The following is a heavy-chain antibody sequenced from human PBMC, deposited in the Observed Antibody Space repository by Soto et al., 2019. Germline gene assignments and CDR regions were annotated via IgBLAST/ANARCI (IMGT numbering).Heavy chain of an antibody. CDR2: IYYSGST. Sequence: SETLSLTCTVSGGSISSSSYYWGWIRQPPGKGLEWIGSIYYSGSTYYNPSLKSRVTISVDTSKNQFSLQLNSVTPEDTAVFYCARGWELPYYFDYWGQGTLVTVSS. CDR3: ARGWELPYYFDY. CDR1: GGSISSSSYY. V-gene: IGHV4-39*01. D-gene: IGHD1-26*01. J-gene: IGHJ4*02.